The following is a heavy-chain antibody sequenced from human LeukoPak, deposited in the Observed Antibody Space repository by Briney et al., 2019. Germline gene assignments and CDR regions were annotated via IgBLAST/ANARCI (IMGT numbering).Heavy chain of an antibody. J-gene: IGHJ4*02. CDR3: ARARVNYYGSGTYNY. Sequence: SETLSLTCAVYGGSFSGYYWSWIRQPPGKGLEWIGEINHSGSTNYNPSLKSRVTISVDTSKNQFSLKLSSVTAADTAVYYCARARVNYYGSGTYNYWAQGTLVTVSS. CDR1: GGSFSGYY. V-gene: IGHV4-34*01. CDR2: INHSGST. D-gene: IGHD3-10*01.